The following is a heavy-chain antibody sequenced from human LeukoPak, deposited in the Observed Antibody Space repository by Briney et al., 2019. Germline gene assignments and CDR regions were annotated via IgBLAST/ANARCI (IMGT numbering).Heavy chain of an antibody. J-gene: IGHJ5*02. CDR2: VSGSGGST. CDR3: AKDPELSGTDSWFDP. D-gene: IGHD1-20*01. V-gene: IGHV3-23*01. CDR1: GFTFSSYW. Sequence: GGSLRLSCAASGFTFSSYWMSWVRQAPGKGLEWVSTVSGSGGSTYYADSVKGRFTISRDNSKNTLWLQMNSLRAEDTAVYYCAKDPELSGTDSWFDPWGQGTLVTVSS.